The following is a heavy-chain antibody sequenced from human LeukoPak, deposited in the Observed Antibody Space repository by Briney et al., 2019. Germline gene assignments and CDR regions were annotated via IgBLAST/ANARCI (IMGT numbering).Heavy chain of an antibody. D-gene: IGHD3-10*01. CDR1: GGSIHSY. J-gene: IGHJ5*02. Sequence: SETLSLTCTVSGGSIHSYWSWIRQPAGKGLEWIGRISGSGTITYNPALQSRLTISIDTSKNQFSLKLMSVSAADTAVYYCARDSGTTGEVKFDPWGQGTLVTVSS. CDR2: ISGSGTI. V-gene: IGHV4-4*07. CDR3: ARDSGTTGEVKFDP.